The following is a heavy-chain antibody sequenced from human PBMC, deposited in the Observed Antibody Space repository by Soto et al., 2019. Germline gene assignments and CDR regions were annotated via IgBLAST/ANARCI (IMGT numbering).Heavy chain of an antibody. CDR1: GFTFSGSA. D-gene: IGHD6-19*01. J-gene: IGHJ4*02. CDR2: IRSKANSYAK. V-gene: IGHV3-73*01. Sequence: EVQLVESGGGLVQPGGSLKLSCAASGFTFSGSAMHWVRKASGKGLYWVGRIRSKANSYAKAYAASVKGRFTISRDDSKNTAYLQMNSLKTEDPAVYYCTRPVMVSGWSDYWGQGTLVTVSS. CDR3: TRPVMVSGWSDY.